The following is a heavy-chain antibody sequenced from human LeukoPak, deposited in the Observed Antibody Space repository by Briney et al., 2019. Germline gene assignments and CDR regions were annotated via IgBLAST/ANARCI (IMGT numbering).Heavy chain of an antibody. J-gene: IGHJ4*02. D-gene: IGHD4-17*01. CDR3: ARDYGDYVFDY. Sequence: GGSLRPSCAASGFTFSSYEMNWVRQAPGKGLEWVSYISSSGSTIYYADSVKGRFTISRDNSKNTLYLQMNSLRAEDTAVYYCARDYGDYVFDYWGQGTLVTASS. V-gene: IGHV3-48*03. CDR2: ISSSGSTI. CDR1: GFTFSSYE.